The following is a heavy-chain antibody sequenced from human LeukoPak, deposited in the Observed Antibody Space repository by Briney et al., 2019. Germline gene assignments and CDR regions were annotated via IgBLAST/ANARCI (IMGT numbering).Heavy chain of an antibody. CDR1: GFTFNNYW. Sequence: GGSLRLSCAASGFTFNNYWMHWVRQAPGKGLVWVSRINSDGITTFYADSVKGRFTISRDNAKNTLYLLMNSLRAEDTAVYYCARGSGYSVLDYWGQGTLVTVSS. CDR3: ARGSGYSVLDY. V-gene: IGHV3-74*01. CDR2: INSDGITT. J-gene: IGHJ4*02. D-gene: IGHD3-3*01.